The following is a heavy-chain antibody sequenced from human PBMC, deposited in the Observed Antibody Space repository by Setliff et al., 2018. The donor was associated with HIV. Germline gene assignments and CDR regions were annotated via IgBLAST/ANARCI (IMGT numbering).Heavy chain of an antibody. D-gene: IGHD2-2*01. CDR2: IKIKTDGGTI. CDR3: TTHQTRSSPGEWFQH. J-gene: IGHJ1*01. CDR1: GFTISNVW. Sequence: PGGSLRLSCAASGFTISNVWMTWVRQAPGKGLEWVGRIKIKTDGGTIDYAAPVKGRFTISRDDSKNTLYLQMNSLKTEDTAVYYCTTHQTRSSPGEWFQHWGQGTLVTVSS. V-gene: IGHV3-15*01.